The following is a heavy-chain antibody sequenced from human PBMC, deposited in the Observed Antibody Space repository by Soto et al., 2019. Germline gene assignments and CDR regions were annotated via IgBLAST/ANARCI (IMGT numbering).Heavy chain of an antibody. CDR3: ATDYYGISAY. CDR2: IDPRSGGT. D-gene: IGHD3-10*01. V-gene: IGHV1-2*02. J-gene: IGHJ4*02. Sequence: HVQLVQSGTEVKKPGASVRVSCMVSGYPFTTYYIHWVRQAPGQGLEWMGWIDPRSGGTVYEQKFQGRVTMTRDTSISTVYMDLSGMTSDNTALYYWATDYYGISAYWCQRSLVTVSS. CDR1: GYPFTTYY.